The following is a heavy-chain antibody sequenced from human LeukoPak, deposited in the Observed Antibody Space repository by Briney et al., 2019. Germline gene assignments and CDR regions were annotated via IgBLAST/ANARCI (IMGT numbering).Heavy chain of an antibody. D-gene: IGHD2-2*01. Sequence: GASVKVSCKASGYTFTSYGISWVRQATGQGLEWMGWMNPNSGNTGYAQKFQGRVTITRNTSISTAYMELSSLRSEDTAVYYCARTNEGYCSSTSCFQIYYYYYMDVWGKGTTVTVSS. CDR3: ARTNEGYCSSTSCFQIYYYYYMDV. CDR1: GYTFTSYG. CDR2: MNPNSGNT. V-gene: IGHV1-8*03. J-gene: IGHJ6*03.